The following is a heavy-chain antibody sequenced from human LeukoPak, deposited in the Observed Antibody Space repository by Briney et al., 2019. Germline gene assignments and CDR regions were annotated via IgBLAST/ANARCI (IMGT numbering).Heavy chain of an antibody. V-gene: IGHV3-30-3*01. CDR1: GFTFNTYA. D-gene: IGHD3-22*01. Sequence: GGPLRLSCTASGFTFNTYAMHWVCQTPGMGLEWVAVISYDGINIYYLDSVKGRFTISRDNSNNTLYLQITSLRPEDTAVYYCVRVPARASSAFYYFDYWGQGTLVTVSS. CDR2: ISYDGINI. CDR3: VRVPARASSAFYYFDY. J-gene: IGHJ4*02.